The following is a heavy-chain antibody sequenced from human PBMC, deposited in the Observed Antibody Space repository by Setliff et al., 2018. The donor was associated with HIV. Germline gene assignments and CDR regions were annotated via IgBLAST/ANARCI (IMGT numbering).Heavy chain of an antibody. J-gene: IGHJ4*02. CDR1: GGTFNSYA. CDR2: IIPIHGIT. Sequence: SVKVSCKSSGGTFNSYAISWVRQAPGQGLEWMGGIIPIHGITNNAQKFQGRVTITADESTSTAYMELSSLRSEDTAVYYCARAQPTNRIAAAGFDYWGQGTLVTVSS. D-gene: IGHD6-13*01. V-gene: IGHV1-69*10. CDR3: ARAQPTNRIAAAGFDY.